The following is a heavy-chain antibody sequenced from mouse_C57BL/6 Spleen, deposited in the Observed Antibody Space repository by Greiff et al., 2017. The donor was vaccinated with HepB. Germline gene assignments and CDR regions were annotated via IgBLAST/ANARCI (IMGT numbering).Heavy chain of an antibody. CDR2: ISYDGSN. D-gene: IGHD2-3*01. CDR1: GYSITSGYY. J-gene: IGHJ2*01. Sequence: EVKLMESGPGLVKPSQSLSLTCSVTGYSITSGYYWNWIRQFPGNKLEWMGYISYDGSNNYNPSLKNRISITRDTSKNQFFLKLNSVTTEDTATYYCARAGYDGYPDYWGQGTTLTVSS. CDR3: ARAGYDGYPDY. V-gene: IGHV3-6*01.